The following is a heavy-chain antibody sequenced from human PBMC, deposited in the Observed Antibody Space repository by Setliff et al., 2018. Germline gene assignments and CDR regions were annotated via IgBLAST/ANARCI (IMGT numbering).Heavy chain of an antibody. CDR1: GFGFSDAW. CDR3: ARVSKDYDSNGLYGFDI. V-gene: IGHV3-11*04. J-gene: IGHJ3*02. CDR2: TSNTGITT. D-gene: IGHD3-22*01. Sequence: GGSLRLSCVGSGFGFSDAWMTWIRQAPGKGLECISYTSNTGITTYYADSVKGRFTISRDNAKKSLYLQMNSLRAEDTATYYCARVSKDYDSNGLYGFDIWGQGTMVTVSS.